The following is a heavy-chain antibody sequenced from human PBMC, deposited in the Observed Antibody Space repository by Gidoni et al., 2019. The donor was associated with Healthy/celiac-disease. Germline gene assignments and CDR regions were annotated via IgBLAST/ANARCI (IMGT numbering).Heavy chain of an antibody. Sequence: QLQLQESGPGLVKPSETLSLTCTVSGGSISSSSYYWGWIRQPPGKGLEWIGSIYYSGSTYYNPSLKSRVTISVDTSKNQFSLKLSSVTAADTAVYYCARHSGPIWIQLWLRGGWFDPWGQGTLVTVSS. J-gene: IGHJ5*02. V-gene: IGHV4-39*01. CDR3: ARHSGPIWIQLWLRGGWFDP. CDR2: IYYSGST. CDR1: GGSISSSSYY. D-gene: IGHD5-18*01.